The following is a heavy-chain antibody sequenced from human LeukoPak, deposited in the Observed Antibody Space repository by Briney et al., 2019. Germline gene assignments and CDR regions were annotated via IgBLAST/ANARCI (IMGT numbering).Heavy chain of an antibody. J-gene: IGHJ4*02. D-gene: IGHD4-23*01. CDR3: ARDGDSTVDFDY. Sequence: GGSLRLSCVASGFTFSSYWMHWVRQAPGKGLVWVSRSSSDGSRVVYADSVEGRFTISRDNAKNTLYLQMNSLRAEDTAVYYCARDGDSTVDFDYWGQGTLVTVSS. V-gene: IGHV3-74*01. CDR2: SSSDGSRV. CDR1: GFTFSSYW.